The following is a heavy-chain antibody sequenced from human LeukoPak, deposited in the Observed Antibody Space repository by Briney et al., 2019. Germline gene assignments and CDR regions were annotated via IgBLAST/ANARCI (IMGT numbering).Heavy chain of an antibody. D-gene: IGHD3-10*01. J-gene: IGHJ4*02. Sequence: PGGSLRLSCAASGFTFSGYAMSWVRQAPGKGLEWVSAISGSGGSTYYADSVKGRFTISRDNSKNTLYLQMNSLRAEDTAVYYCAKELLWFGELSGGFDYWGQGTLVTVSS. CDR3: AKELLWFGELSGGFDY. V-gene: IGHV3-23*01. CDR1: GFTFSGYA. CDR2: ISGSGGST.